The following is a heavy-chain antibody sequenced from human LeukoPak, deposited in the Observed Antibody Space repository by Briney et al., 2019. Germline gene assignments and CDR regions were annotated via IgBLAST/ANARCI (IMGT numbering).Heavy chain of an antibody. CDR1: GFTFSDYY. V-gene: IGHV3-11*01. CDR3: ARDAPPGYYYYYGMDV. CDR2: ISSSGSTI. Sequence: GGSLRLSCAASGFTFSDYYMSWIRQAPGKGLEWVSYISSSGSTIYYADSVKGRFTISRDNAKNSLYLQTNSLRAEDTAVYYCARDAPPGYYYYYGMDVWGQGTTVTVSS. J-gene: IGHJ6*02.